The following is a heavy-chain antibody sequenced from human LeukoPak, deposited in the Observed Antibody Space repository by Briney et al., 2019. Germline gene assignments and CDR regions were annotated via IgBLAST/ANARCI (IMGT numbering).Heavy chain of an antibody. J-gene: IGHJ4*02. Sequence: ASVKVSCKASGYTFTSYGTSWARQAPGQGLEWMGWISAYNGNTNYAQKLQGRVTMTTDTSTSTAYMELRSLRSDDTAVYYCARSDSGSYMARSYLRMVDYWGQGTLVTVSS. CDR2: ISAYNGNT. CDR3: ARSDSGSYMARSYLRMVDY. V-gene: IGHV1-18*01. CDR1: GYTFTSYG. D-gene: IGHD1-26*01.